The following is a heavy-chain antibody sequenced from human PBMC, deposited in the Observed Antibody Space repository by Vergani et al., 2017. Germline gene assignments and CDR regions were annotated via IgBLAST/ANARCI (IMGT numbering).Heavy chain of an antibody. CDR3: ARAVTHIXVVIAMQGGNWIDR. V-gene: IGHV4-34*01. D-gene: IGHD2-21*01. Sequence: QVQLQQWGAGLLKPSETLSLTCAVYGGSFSGYYWSWIRQPPGKGLEWIGEINHSGSTNSNPSLKSRVTISVDTSKNQFSLKLSSVTAADTSVYYCARAVTHIXVVIAMQGGNWIDRWGQGSLVTVSS. J-gene: IGHJ5*02. CDR1: GGSFSGYY. CDR2: INHSGST.